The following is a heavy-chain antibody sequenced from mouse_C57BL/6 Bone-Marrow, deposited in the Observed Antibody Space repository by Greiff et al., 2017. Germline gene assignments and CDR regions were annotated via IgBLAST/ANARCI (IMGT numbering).Heavy chain of an antibody. Sequence: QVQLQQSGAELVRPGASVTLSCKASGYTFTDYEMHWVKQTPVHGLEWIGAIDPETGGTAYNQKFKGMAILTADKSSSTAYMELRSLTSEDSAVYYCTRGEWWFAYWGQGTLVTVSA. CDR2: IDPETGGT. CDR3: TRGEWWFAY. D-gene: IGHD1-3*01. CDR1: GYTFTDYE. V-gene: IGHV1-15*01. J-gene: IGHJ3*01.